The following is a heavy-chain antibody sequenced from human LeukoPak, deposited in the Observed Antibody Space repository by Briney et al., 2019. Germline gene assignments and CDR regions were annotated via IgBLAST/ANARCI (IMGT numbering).Heavy chain of an antibody. CDR3: ARDIKGQYQDAFDI. Sequence: QPGGSLRLSCAAPGFTFSNYGIHWVRQAPGKGLEWVAFIRYDGSSIKYADSVKGRFTISRGNAKNSVYLQMNSLRAEDTAVYYCARDIKGQYQDAFDIWGQGTMVTVSS. CDR2: IRYDGSSI. CDR1: GFTFSNYG. V-gene: IGHV3-30*02. D-gene: IGHD2-2*01. J-gene: IGHJ3*02.